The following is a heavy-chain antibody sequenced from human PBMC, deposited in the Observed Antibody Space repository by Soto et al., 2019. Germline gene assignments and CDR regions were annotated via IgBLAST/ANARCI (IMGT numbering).Heavy chain of an antibody. CDR3: AKLQWFGELSPFDN. V-gene: IGHV3-23*01. Sequence: EVQLLESGGGLVQPGGSLRLSCAASGFTFSSYAMGWVRQAPGKGLEWVSVISDSGGSTYYTDSVKGRFTISRDNSKNTVYLQMNSLRADDTAVYYCAKLQWFGELSPFDNWGQGTLVTVSS. CDR2: ISDSGGST. D-gene: IGHD3-10*01. CDR1: GFTFSSYA. J-gene: IGHJ4*02.